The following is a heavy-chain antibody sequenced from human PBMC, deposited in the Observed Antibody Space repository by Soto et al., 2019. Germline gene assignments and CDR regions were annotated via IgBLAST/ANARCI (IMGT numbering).Heavy chain of an antibody. J-gene: IGHJ4*02. CDR1: GFTFDDYA. CDR3: AKALSSGSTDFDY. CDR2: ISWNSGSI. V-gene: IGHV3-9*01. Sequence: EVQLVESGGGLVQPGRSLRLSCAASGFTFDDYAMHWVRQAPGKGLEWVSGISWNSGSIGYADSVKGRFTISRDNAKNSLYLQMNSLRAEETALYYCAKALSSGSTDFDYWGQGTLVTVSS. D-gene: IGHD6-19*01.